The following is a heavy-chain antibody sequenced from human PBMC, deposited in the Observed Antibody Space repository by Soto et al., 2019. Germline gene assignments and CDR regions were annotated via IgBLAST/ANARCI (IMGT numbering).Heavy chain of an antibody. CDR1: GGTFSTYT. CDR3: AREKGSSGFDP. J-gene: IGHJ5*02. Sequence: SVKVSCKASGGTFSTYTISWVRQAPGQGLEWMGRIIPILNTVNYAQKFQGRVTITADKSTSTAYMELSSLRSEDTAVYYCAREKGSSGFDPWGQGTLVTVSS. D-gene: IGHD6-6*01. V-gene: IGHV1-69*08. CDR2: IIPILNTV.